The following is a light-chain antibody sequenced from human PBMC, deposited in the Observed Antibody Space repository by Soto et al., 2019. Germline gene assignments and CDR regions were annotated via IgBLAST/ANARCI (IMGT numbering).Light chain of an antibody. CDR1: QTITGY. J-gene: IGKJ2*01. CDR2: AAS. V-gene: IGKV1-39*01. Sequence: DIQMTQSPSSLSASVGDRVTITCRTSQTITGYLNWYQHKPGRAPKFLIYAASSLQTGVPSRFSGSGSGTDFTLTISSLQPEDFATYYCQQSYEIPYSFGQGTKLEIK. CDR3: QQSYEIPYS.